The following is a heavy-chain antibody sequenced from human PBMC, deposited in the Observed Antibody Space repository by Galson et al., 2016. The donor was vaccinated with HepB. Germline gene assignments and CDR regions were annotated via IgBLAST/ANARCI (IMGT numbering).Heavy chain of an antibody. V-gene: IGHV3-43*01. Sequence: SLRLSCAASGFTFDDCPMRWVRQAPGKGLEWVSLISWDGVKTLYGDSVKGRFTISRDNSKNFLYLQMNSLRTEDTALYFCAKGPRATRRYMDFWGQGTTVTVSS. CDR3: AKGPRATRRYMDF. D-gene: IGHD3-16*02. CDR2: ISWDGVKT. CDR1: GFTFDDCP. J-gene: IGHJ6*02.